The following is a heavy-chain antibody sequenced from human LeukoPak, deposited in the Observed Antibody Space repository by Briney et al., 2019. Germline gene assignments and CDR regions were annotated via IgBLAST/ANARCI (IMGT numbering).Heavy chain of an antibody. V-gene: IGHV3-30-3*01. CDR2: ISYDGSNT. Sequence: SGGSLRLSCVASGFTFNYYTVHWVRQAPGKGLEWVALISYDGSNTYYAASVKGRFTISRDNSKNTLYLQMNSLRAEDTAIYYCARGATDDFWSGYGWFDPWGQGTLVTVSS. CDR3: ARGATDDFWSGYGWFDP. D-gene: IGHD3-3*01. CDR1: GFTFNYYT. J-gene: IGHJ5*02.